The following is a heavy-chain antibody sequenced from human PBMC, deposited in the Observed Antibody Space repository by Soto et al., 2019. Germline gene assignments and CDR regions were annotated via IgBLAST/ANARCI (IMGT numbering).Heavy chain of an antibody. CDR2: ISGSGGST. Sequence: EVQLLESGGGLVQPGGSLRLSCAASGFTFSSYAMSWVRQAPGKGLEWVSAISGSGGSTYFTDSVKGRFTISRDNSKNPLYLQLNRLRAEDTAVYYCPKDHQYDSSGLLYWYFDLWGRGSPVTVSS. D-gene: IGHD3-22*01. CDR3: PKDHQYDSSGLLYWYFDL. CDR1: GFTFSSYA. V-gene: IGHV3-23*01. J-gene: IGHJ2*01.